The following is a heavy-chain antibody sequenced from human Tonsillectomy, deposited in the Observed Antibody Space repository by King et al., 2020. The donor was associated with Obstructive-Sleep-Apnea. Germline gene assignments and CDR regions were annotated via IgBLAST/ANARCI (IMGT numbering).Heavy chain of an antibody. J-gene: IGHJ5*02. CDR1: GFTFSSYW. CDR3: ARGRRGSNWFDP. V-gene: IGHV3-74*01. Sequence: DVQLVESGGGLVQPGGSLRLSCAASGFTFSSYWMHWVRQAPGKGLVWVSRINSDGSSTSYADFVKGRFTISRDNAKNTLYLQMNSLRAEDTAVYYCARGRRGSNWFDPWGQGTLVTVSS. CDR2: INSDGSST.